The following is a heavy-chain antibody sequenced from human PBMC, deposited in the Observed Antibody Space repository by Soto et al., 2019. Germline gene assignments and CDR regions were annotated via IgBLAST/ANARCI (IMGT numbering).Heavy chain of an antibody. CDR2: INPLSGIP. CDR1: GGTFVRHV. D-gene: IGHD2-2*01. J-gene: IGHJ4*02. Sequence: QVPLVQSGAEVKKPESSVKVSCKTSGGTFVRHVISWVRQAPGQGPEWMGKINPLSGIPNYAQKFQDRATFTADTDSSTAYMELSSLRSDDTAVYYCATPACAATWCSPAHNLDHWGQGTLVTVSS. CDR3: ATPACAATWCSPAHNLDH. V-gene: IGHV1-69*09.